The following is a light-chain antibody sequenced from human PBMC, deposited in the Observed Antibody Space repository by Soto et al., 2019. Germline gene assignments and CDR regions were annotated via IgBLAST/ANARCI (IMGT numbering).Light chain of an antibody. CDR2: DAS. CDR3: QQYKNSSPWT. J-gene: IGKJ1*01. V-gene: IGKV1-5*01. Sequence: DIQMTQSPSTLSASVGDRITITCRASQAISHWLAWYQQKPGKAPNLLIYDASSLESGVPPRISGSGSGTEFTLTISSPQPDDFATYYCQQYKNSSPWTFGQGTK. CDR1: QAISHW.